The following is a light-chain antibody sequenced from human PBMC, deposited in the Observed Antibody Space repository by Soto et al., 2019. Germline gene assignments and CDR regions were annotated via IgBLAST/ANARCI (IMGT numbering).Light chain of an antibody. J-gene: IGKJ3*01. CDR1: QGISSY. Sequence: AIRMTQSPSSLSASTGDRVTITCRASQGISSYLACYQQKQGKVPKRLLYAASTLQSGVPSRFSGSGSGTDFTLTISCLQSEAFATYYCQQYYSYQHTFGPGTKVDIK. CDR2: AAS. V-gene: IGKV1-8*01. CDR3: QQYYSYQHT.